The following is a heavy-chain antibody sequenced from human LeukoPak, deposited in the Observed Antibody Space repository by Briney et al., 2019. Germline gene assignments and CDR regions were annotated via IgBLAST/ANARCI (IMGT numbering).Heavy chain of an antibody. CDR3: ARAADQVTIFGVALNWFDP. J-gene: IGHJ5*02. CDR1: GGSLSSYY. Sequence: PSETLSLTCTVSGGSLSSYYWSWIRQPPGKGLEWIGYIYYSGSTNYNPFLKSRVTISVDTSKNQFSLKLSSVTAADTAVYYCARAADQVTIFGVALNWFDPWGQGTLVTVSS. V-gene: IGHV4-59*01. D-gene: IGHD3-3*01. CDR2: IYYSGST.